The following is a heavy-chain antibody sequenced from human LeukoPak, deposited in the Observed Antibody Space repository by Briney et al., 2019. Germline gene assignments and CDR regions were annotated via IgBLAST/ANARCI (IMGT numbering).Heavy chain of an antibody. CDR2: INHSGST. CDR1: YX. Sequence: YXWSWIRQPPGKGLEWVGEINHSGSTNYNPSLKSRVTISVATSKNQFSLKLSSVTAADTAVYYCARVRLGYCSSTSCYTPYYYYGMDVWGQGTTVTVSS. D-gene: IGHD2-2*02. CDR3: ARVRLGYCSSTSCYTPYYYYGMDV. V-gene: IGHV4-34*01. J-gene: IGHJ6*02.